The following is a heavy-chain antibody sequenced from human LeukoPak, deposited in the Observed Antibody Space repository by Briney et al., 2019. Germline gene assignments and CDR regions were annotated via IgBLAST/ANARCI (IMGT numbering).Heavy chain of an antibody. V-gene: IGHV4-59*01. CDR3: ARVGIYYYYGMDV. J-gene: IGHJ6*02. Sequence: PSETLSLTCTVSGGSISSYYWSWIRQPPGKGLEWIGYIYYSGSTNYNPSFKSRVTISVDTSKNQFSLKLSSVTAADTAVYYCARVGIYYYYGMDVWGQGTTVTVSS. CDR1: GGSISSYY. CDR2: IYYSGST.